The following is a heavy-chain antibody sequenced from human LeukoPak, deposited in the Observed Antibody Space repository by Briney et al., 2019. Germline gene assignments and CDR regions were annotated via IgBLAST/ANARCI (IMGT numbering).Heavy chain of an antibody. CDR1: GFTFTSCV. CDR3: AACGYSSIDY. D-gene: IGHD6-13*01. CDR2: IVVGSGNT. J-gene: IGHJ4*02. V-gene: IGHV1-58*02. Sequence: SVQVSCKASGFTFTSCVMQWVRQARGQRLAWIGWIVVGSGNTNYAQKFQERVTITRDMSTSTAYMELSSLRSEDTAVYYCAACGYSSIDYWGQGTLVTVSS.